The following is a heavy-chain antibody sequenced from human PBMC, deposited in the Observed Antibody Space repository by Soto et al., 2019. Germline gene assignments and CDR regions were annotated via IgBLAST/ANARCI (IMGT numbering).Heavy chain of an antibody. J-gene: IGHJ4*02. D-gene: IGHD6-19*01. V-gene: IGHV3-23*01. Sequence: EVQLLESGGGLVQPGGSLRLSCAASGFTFSTYAMNWVRQAPGKGLEWVSGISGSGDSTYYADSVKGRFTVSRDNSKNTLYLQMNSRRAEDTAVFSCAKERSSGWSLDYWGQGTLVTVSS. CDR1: GFTFSTYA. CDR3: AKERSSGWSLDY. CDR2: ISGSGDST.